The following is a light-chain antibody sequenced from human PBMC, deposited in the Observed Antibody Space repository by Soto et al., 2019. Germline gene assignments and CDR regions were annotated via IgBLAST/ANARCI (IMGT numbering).Light chain of an antibody. V-gene: IGLV1-44*01. CDR1: SSNIGSNS. CDR3: AAWDDTLNGHVV. CDR2: STN. J-gene: IGLJ2*01. Sequence: QSVLTQPPSASGTPGQRVTISCSGSSSNIGSNSANWYQQLPGTAPKLVMYSTNQRPSGFPDRFSGSKSGTSASLAISDLQSEDEADYYCAAWDDTLNGHVVFGGGTKLTVL.